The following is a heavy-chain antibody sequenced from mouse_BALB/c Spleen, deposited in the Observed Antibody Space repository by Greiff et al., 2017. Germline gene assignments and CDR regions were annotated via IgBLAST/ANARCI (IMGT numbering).Heavy chain of an antibody. V-gene: IGHV14-3*02. CDR1: GFNIKDTY. D-gene: IGHD4-1*01. CDR2: IDPANGNT. J-gene: IGHJ3*01. CDR3: AEANWDFAY. Sequence: EVQVVESGAELVKPGASVKLSCTASGFNIKDTYMHWVKQRPEQGLEWIGRIDPANGNTKYDPKFQGKATITADTSSNTAYLQLSSLTSEDTAVYYCAEANWDFAYWGQGTLVTVSA.